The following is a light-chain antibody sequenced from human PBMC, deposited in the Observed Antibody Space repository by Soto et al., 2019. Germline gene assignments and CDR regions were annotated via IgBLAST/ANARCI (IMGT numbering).Light chain of an antibody. J-gene: IGKJ2*01. CDR2: AAS. CDR1: QSISSY. V-gene: IGKV1-39*01. Sequence: DIQMTQSPSSLSASVGDRVTITCRASQSISSYLNWYQQKPGKAPKLLIYAASSLQSGVPSRFSVSRSGTDFTLTIISMQPEDFATYYCQQRYSTPYTFGQGTKLEIK. CDR3: QQRYSTPYT.